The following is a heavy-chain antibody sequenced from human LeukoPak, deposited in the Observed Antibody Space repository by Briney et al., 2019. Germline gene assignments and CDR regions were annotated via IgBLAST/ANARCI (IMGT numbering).Heavy chain of an antibody. CDR1: GFSFSSYG. D-gene: IGHD3-10*01. J-gene: IGHJ4*02. Sequence: TGGSLRLSCAASGFSFSSYGMHWVRQASGRGLEWVAFIRYDGSNKDYADSVKGRFTISRDNSKNTLYLQMNSLRAEDTAVYYCAKDMVRGVIAKFDYWGQGTLVTVSS. V-gene: IGHV3-30*02. CDR3: AKDMVRGVIAKFDY. CDR2: IRYDGSNK.